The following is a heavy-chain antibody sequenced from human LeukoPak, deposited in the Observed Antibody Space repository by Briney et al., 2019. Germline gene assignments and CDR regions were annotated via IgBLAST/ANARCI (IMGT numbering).Heavy chain of an antibody. CDR1: GYTFTSYG. V-gene: IGHV1-18*01. D-gene: IGHD6-19*01. CDR2: ISACNGNT. J-gene: IGHJ4*02. Sequence: ASVKVSCKASGYTFTSYGISWVRQAPGQGLEWMGWISACNGNTNYAQKLQGRVTMTTDTSTSTAYMELRSLRSDDTAVYYCARDRQSGWSPRFNDYWGQGTLVTVPS. CDR3: ARDRQSGWSPRFNDY.